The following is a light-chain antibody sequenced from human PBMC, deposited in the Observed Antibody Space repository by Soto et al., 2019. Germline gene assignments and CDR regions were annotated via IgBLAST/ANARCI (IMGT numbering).Light chain of an antibody. V-gene: IGKV3-15*01. Sequence: EIMMTQSPATLSVSPGERATLSCRASQSVSNNLAWYQQKPGQAPRLLIYYASTRATGIPAWFSGSGSGTEFPLTISSLQSEDFGLYYCQQYNNWPPITFGQGTRFEIK. CDR1: QSVSNN. CDR3: QQYNNWPPIT. J-gene: IGKJ5*01. CDR2: YAS.